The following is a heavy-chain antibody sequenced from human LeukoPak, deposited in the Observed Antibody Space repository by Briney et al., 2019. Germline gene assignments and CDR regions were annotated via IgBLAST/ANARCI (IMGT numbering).Heavy chain of an antibody. CDR1: GYTFTSYG. CDR2: ISAYNGNT. Sequence: EASVKVSCKASGYTFTSYGISWVRQAPGQGLEWMGWISAYNGNTNYAQKLQGRVTMTTDTSTSTAYMELRSLRSDDTAVYYCARGTAMSFLYYFDYWGQGTLVTVFS. V-gene: IGHV1-18*04. D-gene: IGHD5-18*01. CDR3: ARGTAMSFLYYFDY. J-gene: IGHJ4*02.